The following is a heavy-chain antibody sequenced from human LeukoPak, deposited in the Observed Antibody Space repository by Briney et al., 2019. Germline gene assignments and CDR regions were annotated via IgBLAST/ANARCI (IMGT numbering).Heavy chain of an antibody. V-gene: IGHV4-4*07. CDR2: IYTSGST. CDR3: AREIPNYDFWSGYYRYNWFDP. D-gene: IGHD3-3*01. CDR1: GESLNGYY. J-gene: IGHJ5*02. Sequence: SETLSLTCAVYGESLNGYYWSWIRQPPGKGLEWIGRIYTSGSTNYNPSLKSRVTMSVDTSKNQFSLKLSSVTAADTAVYYCAREIPNYDFWSGYYRYNWFDPWGQGTLVTVSS.